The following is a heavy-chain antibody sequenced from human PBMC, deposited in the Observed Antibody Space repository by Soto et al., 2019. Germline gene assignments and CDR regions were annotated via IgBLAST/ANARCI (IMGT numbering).Heavy chain of an antibody. CDR1: GGSFSGYY. V-gene: IGHV4-34*01. D-gene: IGHD6-6*01. CDR2: INHSGST. CDR3: ARGKRSIAARPVYYYGMDV. J-gene: IGHJ6*02. Sequence: QVQLQQWGAGLLKPSETLSLTCAVYGGSFSGYYWSWIRQPPGKGLEWIGEINHSGSTNYNPSLKSRVTISVDTSKNQFSLKLSSVTAADTAVYYCARGKRSIAARPVYYYGMDVWGQGTTVTVSS.